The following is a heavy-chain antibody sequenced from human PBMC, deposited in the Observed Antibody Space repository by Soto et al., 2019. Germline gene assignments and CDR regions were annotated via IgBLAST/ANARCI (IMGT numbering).Heavy chain of an antibody. CDR1: GGSIGSSSYY. CDR3: GAYCSRTSCYDWFDP. Sequence: SETLSLTCSLSGGSIGSSSYYFGWIRQPPGKGLEWIGSLYYTGTTYYNSSLKSRVTISADKSQNQFSLRLSSVTAADTAVYYCGAYCSRTSCYDWFDPWAQGTLVTVSS. D-gene: IGHD2-2*01. J-gene: IGHJ5*02. V-gene: IGHV4-39*01. CDR2: LYYTGTT.